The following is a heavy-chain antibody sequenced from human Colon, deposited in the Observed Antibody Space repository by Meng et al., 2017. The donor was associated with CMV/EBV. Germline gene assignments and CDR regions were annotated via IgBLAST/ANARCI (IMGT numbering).Heavy chain of an antibody. CDR1: GYTFTGYY. J-gene: IGHJ4*02. Sequence: ASVKVSCKASGYTFTGYYIHWVRQAPGQGLEWMGWINPNSGGTNYAQKFQGWVTMTRDTSINTAYMELNSLRSDDTAVYYCARAGDDYFDFWGQGTLVTVSS. V-gene: IGHV1-2*04. CDR2: INPNSGGT. CDR3: ARAGDDYFDF. D-gene: IGHD5-24*01.